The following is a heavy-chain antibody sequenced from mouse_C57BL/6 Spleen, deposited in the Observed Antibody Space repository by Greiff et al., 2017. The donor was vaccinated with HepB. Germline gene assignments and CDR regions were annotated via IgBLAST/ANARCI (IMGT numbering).Heavy chain of an antibody. Sequence: EVKLQESGGGLVKPGGSLKLSCAASGFTFSSYAMSWVRQTPEKRLEWVATISDGGSYTYYPDNVKGRFTISRDNAKNNLYLQMSHLKSEDTAMYYCARDRYYPYYFDFWGQGTTLTVSS. V-gene: IGHV5-4*01. D-gene: IGHD2-3*01. CDR2: ISDGGSYT. J-gene: IGHJ2*01. CDR1: GFTFSSYA. CDR3: ARDRYYPYYFDF.